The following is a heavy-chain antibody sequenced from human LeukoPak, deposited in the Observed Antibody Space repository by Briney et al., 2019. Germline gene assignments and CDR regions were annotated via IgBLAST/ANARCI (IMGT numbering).Heavy chain of an antibody. CDR1: GYTFTNYY. Sequence: GASVKGSCKASGYTFTNYYMHWVRQAPGQGLEWMGIINPSGGSTSYAQKFQGRVTMSRDTSTSTVYIELSSLRSEDTAVYYCARPMATFDAFDIWGQGTMVTVSS. CDR2: INPSGGST. V-gene: IGHV1-46*01. J-gene: IGHJ3*02. CDR3: ARPMATFDAFDI. D-gene: IGHD5-24*01.